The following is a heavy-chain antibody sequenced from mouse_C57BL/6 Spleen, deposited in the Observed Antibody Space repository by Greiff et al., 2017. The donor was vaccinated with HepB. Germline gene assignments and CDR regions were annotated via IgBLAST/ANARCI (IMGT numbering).Heavy chain of an antibody. J-gene: IGHJ4*01. CDR1: GFSLTSYG. D-gene: IGHD2-14*01. V-gene: IGHV2-2*01. CDR2: IWSGGST. CDR3: ASKVGTEDYYAMDY. Sequence: VQLQQSGPGLVQPSPSLSITCTVSGFSLTSYGVHWVRQSPGKGLEWLGVIWSGGSTDYNAAFISRLSISKDNSKSQVFFKMNSLQADDTAIYYCASKVGTEDYYAMDYWGQGTSVTVSS.